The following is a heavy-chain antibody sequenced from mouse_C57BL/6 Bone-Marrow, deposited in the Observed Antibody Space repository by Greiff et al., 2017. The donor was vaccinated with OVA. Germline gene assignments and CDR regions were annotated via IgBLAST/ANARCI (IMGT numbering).Heavy chain of an antibody. CDR1: GYAFSSSW. Sequence: QLQQSGPELVKPGASVKISCKASGYAFSSSWMNWVKQRPGKGLEWIGRIYPGDGDTNYNGKFKGKATLTADKSSSTAYMQLSSLTSEDSAVYFCARDSYYYGSSYFFAYWGQGTLVTVSA. CDR3: ARDSYYYGSSYFFAY. D-gene: IGHD1-1*01. CDR2: IYPGDGDT. V-gene: IGHV1-82*01. J-gene: IGHJ3*01.